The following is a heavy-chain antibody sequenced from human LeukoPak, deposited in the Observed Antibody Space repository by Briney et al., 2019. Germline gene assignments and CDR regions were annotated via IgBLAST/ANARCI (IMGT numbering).Heavy chain of an antibody. D-gene: IGHD3-22*01. CDR3: ARHGRRRIGLTMIVVYYFDY. CDR2: IYYSGST. V-gene: IGHV4-39*01. Sequence: SETLSLTCAVSGGSISSSTYYWAWIRQPPGKGLEWIGSIYYSGSTYHNPSLKSRVTISVDTSKNQFSLRLSSVTAADTAVYYCARHGRRRIGLTMIVVYYFDYWGQGTLVTVSS. CDR1: GGSISSSTYY. J-gene: IGHJ4*02.